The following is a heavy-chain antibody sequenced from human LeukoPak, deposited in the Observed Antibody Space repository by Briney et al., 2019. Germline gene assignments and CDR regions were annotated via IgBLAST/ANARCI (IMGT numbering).Heavy chain of an antibody. CDR1: GFTFSSYA. J-gene: IGHJ4*02. D-gene: IGHD3-10*01. CDR2: ISGSGGST. CDR3: AKSPGYGSGSYYRVFDY. V-gene: IGHV3-23*01. Sequence: GGSLRLSCAAFGFTFSSYAMSWVRQAPGKGLEWVSAISGSGGSTYYADSVKGRLTISRDNSKNTLYLQMNSLRAEDTAVYYCAKSPGYGSGSYYRVFDYWGQGTLVTVSS.